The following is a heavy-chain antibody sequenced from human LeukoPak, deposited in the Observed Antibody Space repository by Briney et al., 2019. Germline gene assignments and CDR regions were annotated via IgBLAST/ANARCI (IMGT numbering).Heavy chain of an antibody. CDR1: GFTFSSYA. D-gene: IGHD6-13*01. V-gene: IGHV3-66*01. CDR2: IFSGGST. J-gene: IGHJ4*02. CDR3: ARKDYTSSWYFLY. Sequence: PGGSLRLSCSASGFTFSSYAMTWVRQAPGKGLEWVSVIFSGGSTYYADSVKGRFTISRDNAKNSLYLQMNSLRAEDTAVYYCARKDYTSSWYFLYWGQGTLVTVSS.